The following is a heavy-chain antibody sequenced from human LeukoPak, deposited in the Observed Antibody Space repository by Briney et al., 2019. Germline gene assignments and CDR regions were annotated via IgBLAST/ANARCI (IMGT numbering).Heavy chain of an antibody. CDR3: ARPLTAIAAAGPPNWFDP. V-gene: IGHV4-34*01. CDR2: INHSGST. CDR1: GGSFSGYY. D-gene: IGHD6-13*01. J-gene: IGHJ5*02. Sequence: SETLSLTCAVYGGSFSGYYWSWIRQPPGKGLEWIGEINHSGSTNYNPSLKSRVTISVDTSKNQFSLKLSSVTAADTAVYYCARPLTAIAAAGPPNWFDPWGQGTLVTVSS.